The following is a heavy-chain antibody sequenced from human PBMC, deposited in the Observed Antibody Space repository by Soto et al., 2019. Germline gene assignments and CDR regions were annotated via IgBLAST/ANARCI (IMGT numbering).Heavy chain of an antibody. CDR2: ISYDGSHK. V-gene: IGHV3-30*03. D-gene: IGHD3-10*01. CDR1: GFTFRNYG. Sequence: PGGSLRLSCAASGFTFRNYGMHWVRQVRQAPGKGLEWVAIISYDGSHKYYIDPVKGRFTISRNNSKNTLSLQMNNLRAEDTGVYYCARSRNVAVPESINFWGQGTLVTVSS. CDR3: ARSRNVAVPESINF. J-gene: IGHJ4*02.